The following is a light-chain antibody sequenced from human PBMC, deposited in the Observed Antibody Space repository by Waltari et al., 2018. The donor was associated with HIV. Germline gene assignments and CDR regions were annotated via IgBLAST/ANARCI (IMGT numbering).Light chain of an antibody. Sequence: QSALTQPASVSGSPGQSITISCTGTSSDVGSYYLVSWYQQHPGKAPKLMIYEVSKRPSVVSNRFSGSKSGNTASLTISGLQAEDEADYYCCSYAGSSTVVVFGGGTKLTVL. V-gene: IGLV2-23*02. J-gene: IGLJ2*01. CDR2: EVS. CDR1: SSDVGSYYL. CDR3: CSYAGSSTVVV.